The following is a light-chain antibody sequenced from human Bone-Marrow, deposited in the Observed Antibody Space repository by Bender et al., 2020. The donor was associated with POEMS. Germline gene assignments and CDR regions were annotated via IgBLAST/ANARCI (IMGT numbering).Light chain of an antibody. J-gene: IGLJ2*01. CDR2: EVT. CDR3: SSYAGNNKLL. Sequence: QSALTQPPSASGSPGQSVTISCTGTRSDIGVYDFVSWYQQHPGKAPKLIIYEVTKRPSGVPDRFSGSKSGNTASLTVSGLQAEDEANYYCSSYAGNNKLLFGGGTKLTVL. CDR1: RSDIGVYDF. V-gene: IGLV2-8*01.